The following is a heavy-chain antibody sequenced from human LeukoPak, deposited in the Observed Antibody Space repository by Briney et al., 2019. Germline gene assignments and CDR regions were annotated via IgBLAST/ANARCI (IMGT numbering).Heavy chain of an antibody. D-gene: IGHD6-19*01. CDR3: ARAGVVAGTNWFDT. CDR2: IYFSVST. Sequence: LEALSLTCTVPVGSICSSSSYCGWISQPPGGWRECIGIIYFSVSTSYNPSLKSRVTISVDTSKNLFSLKLSSVTAADTAVYYCARAGVVAGTNWFDTWGQGTLVTVSS. V-gene: IGHV4-39*01. CDR1: VGSICSSSSY. J-gene: IGHJ5*02.